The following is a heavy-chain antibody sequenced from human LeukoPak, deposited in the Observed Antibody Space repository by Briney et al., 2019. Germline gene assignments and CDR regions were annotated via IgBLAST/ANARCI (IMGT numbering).Heavy chain of an antibody. D-gene: IGHD2-2*02. J-gene: IGHJ5*02. CDR3: ARRVPVAIRNWFDP. CDR1: GGSISSSSYY. Sequence: SETLSLTCTVSGGSISSSSYYWGWLRQPPGKGLEWIGSIYYSGSTYYNPSLKSRVTISVDTSKNQFSLKLSSVTAADTAVYYCARRVPVAIRNWFDPWGQGTLVTVSS. V-gene: IGHV4-39*01. CDR2: IYYSGST.